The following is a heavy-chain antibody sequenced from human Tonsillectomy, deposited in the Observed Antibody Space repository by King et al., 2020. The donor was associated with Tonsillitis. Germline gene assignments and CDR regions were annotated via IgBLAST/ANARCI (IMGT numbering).Heavy chain of an antibody. Sequence: VQLQESGPGLVKPSETLSLTCTVSGGSISSSYWSWIRQPPGKGLEWIGYIYYSGSTNYNPSLKSRVTISVDTSKNQFSLKLSSVTAADTAVYYCARDWCSYDYVWGSYRSNAFDIWGQGTMVTVSS. CDR1: GGSISSSY. D-gene: IGHD3-16*02. CDR2: IYYSGST. J-gene: IGHJ3*02. CDR3: ARDWCSYDYVWGSYRSNAFDI. V-gene: IGHV4-59*01.